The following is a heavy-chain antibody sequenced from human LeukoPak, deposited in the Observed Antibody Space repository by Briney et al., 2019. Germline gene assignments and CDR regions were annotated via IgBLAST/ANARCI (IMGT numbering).Heavy chain of an antibody. CDR1: GGSISSSSYY. CDR2: IYHSGST. J-gene: IGHJ5*02. V-gene: IGHV4-39*07. Sequence: SETLSLTCTVSGGSISSSSYYWGWIRQPPGKGLEWIGSIYHSGSTYYNPSLKSRVTISVDTSKNQFSLKLSSVTAADTAVYYCASGATMVRGVSWGQGTLVTVSS. D-gene: IGHD3-10*01. CDR3: ASGATMVRGVS.